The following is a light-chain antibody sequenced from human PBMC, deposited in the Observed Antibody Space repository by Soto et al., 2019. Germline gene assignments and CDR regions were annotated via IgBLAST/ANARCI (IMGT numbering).Light chain of an antibody. Sequence: EIVLTQSPGILYLSPGDRATLSCRASQTISSGFLAWYQQKVGQAPRLLIYDIFTRATGVPTRISGSGSGTEFTLTISSLQSEDFAVYNCQQYNSWPLTFGGGTKVDIK. V-gene: IGKV3D-15*01. CDR1: QTISSGF. CDR3: QQYNSWPLT. CDR2: DIF. J-gene: IGKJ4*01.